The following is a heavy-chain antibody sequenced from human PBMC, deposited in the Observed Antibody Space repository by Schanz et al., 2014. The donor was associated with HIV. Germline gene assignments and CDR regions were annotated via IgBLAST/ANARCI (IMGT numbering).Heavy chain of an antibody. Sequence: QEQLVASGGGVVQPGRSLRLSCAASGFTFDSYGIHWVRQAPGKGLEWVAAIWYDGSNKFYADSVKGRFTISRDNSKNTLYLQMNNLRAEDTAVYGCARQGLRFSFWLDYWGQGTPVTVS. CDR3: ARQGLRFSFWLDY. CDR1: GFTFDSYG. CDR2: IWYDGSNK. D-gene: IGHD4-17*01. V-gene: IGHV3-33*08. J-gene: IGHJ4*02.